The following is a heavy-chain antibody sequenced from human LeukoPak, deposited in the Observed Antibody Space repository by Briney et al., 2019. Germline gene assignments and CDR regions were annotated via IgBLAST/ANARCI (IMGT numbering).Heavy chain of an antibody. CDR1: GGSISSGGYY. D-gene: IGHD1-26*01. CDR2: IYYSGST. J-gene: IGHJ4*02. Sequence: SQTLSLTCTVSGGSISSGGYYWSWIRQHPGKGLEWIGYIYYSGSTYYNPSLKSRVTISVDTSKNQFSLKLSSVAAADTAVYYCARDRSRWDLLPFDSWGQGTLVTVSS. V-gene: IGHV4-31*03. CDR3: ARDRSRWDLLPFDS.